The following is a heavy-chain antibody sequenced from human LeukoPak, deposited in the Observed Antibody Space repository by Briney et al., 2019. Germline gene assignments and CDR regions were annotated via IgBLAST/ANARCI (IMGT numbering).Heavy chain of an antibody. CDR2: IKSKTDGGTT. CDR1: GFTFSNAW. D-gene: IGHD3-22*01. Sequence: GGSLRLSCAASGFTFSNAWMSWVRQAPGKGLEWVGRIKSKTDGGTTDYAAPVKGRFTISRDDSKNTLYLQMNSLKTEDTAVYYCTTVRRDSSGYYFYYYYYMDVWGKGTTVTVSS. J-gene: IGHJ6*03. CDR3: TTVRRDSSGYYFYYYYYMDV. V-gene: IGHV3-15*01.